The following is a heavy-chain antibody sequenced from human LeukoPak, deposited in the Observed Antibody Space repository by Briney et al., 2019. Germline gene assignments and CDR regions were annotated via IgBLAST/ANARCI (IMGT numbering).Heavy chain of an antibody. CDR3: ARDNHYDILTGYPYNWFDP. CDR1: GFTFSSYA. CDR2: ILYDGSNK. Sequence: GRSLRLSCAASGFTFSSYAMHWVRQAPGKGLEWVAVILYDGSNKYYADSVKGRFTISRDNSKNTLYLQMNSLRAEDTAVYYCARDNHYDILTGYPYNWFDPWGQGTLVTVSS. J-gene: IGHJ5*02. V-gene: IGHV3-30*04. D-gene: IGHD3-9*01.